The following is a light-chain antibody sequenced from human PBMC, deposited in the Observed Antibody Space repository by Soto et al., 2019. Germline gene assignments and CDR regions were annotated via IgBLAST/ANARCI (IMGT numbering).Light chain of an antibody. J-gene: IGLJ1*01. Sequence: QLVLTQSSSASASLGSSVKLTCTLSSGHSTYIIAWHQQQLGKAPRYLMKLEGSGSYNKGSGVPDRFSGSSSGADRYLTISNLQFEDEADYYCETWVSNTYVFGTGTKLTVL. CDR3: ETWVSNTYV. CDR2: LEGSGSY. V-gene: IGLV4-60*02. CDR1: SGHSTYI.